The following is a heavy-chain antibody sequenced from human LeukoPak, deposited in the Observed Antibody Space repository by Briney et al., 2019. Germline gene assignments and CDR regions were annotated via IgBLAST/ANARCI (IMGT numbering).Heavy chain of an antibody. J-gene: IGHJ1*01. Sequence: SETLSLTCTVSGYSISSGYYWGWIRQPPGKGLEWIGSIYHSGSAYYNPSLKSRVTISVDTSKNQFSLKLSSVTAADTAVYYCARDHYYDSSGYTFRHWGQGTLVTVSS. V-gene: IGHV4-38-2*02. D-gene: IGHD3-22*01. CDR3: ARDHYYDSSGYTFRH. CDR1: GYSISSGYY. CDR2: IYHSGSA.